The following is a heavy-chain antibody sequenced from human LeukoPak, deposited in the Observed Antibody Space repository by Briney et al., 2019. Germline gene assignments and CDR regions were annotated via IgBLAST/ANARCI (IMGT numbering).Heavy chain of an antibody. CDR1: GYTFTSYY. Sequence: ASVKVSCKASGYTFTSYYMHWVRQAPGQGLEWMEIINPSGGSTSYAQKFQGRVTMTRDTSTSTVYMELSSLRSEDTAVYYCARESSSSSWNYYYYMDVWGKGTTVTVSS. CDR2: INPSGGST. J-gene: IGHJ6*03. D-gene: IGHD6-6*01. CDR3: ARESSSSSWNYYYYMDV. V-gene: IGHV1-46*01.